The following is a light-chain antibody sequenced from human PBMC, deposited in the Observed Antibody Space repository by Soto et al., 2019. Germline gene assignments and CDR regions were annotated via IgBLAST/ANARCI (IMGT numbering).Light chain of an antibody. CDR2: EVR. CDR3: SSYTTSNSYFV. J-gene: IGLJ1*01. V-gene: IGLV2-14*01. Sequence: QSVLTQPASVSGSPGQSSTCSWTGTSSGVGGYNFVSWYQQHPGKAPKLMIYEVRNRPSGVSNRFSGSKSGNTASLSIFGLQAEDEADYYCSSYTTSNSYFVFGTGTKVTV. CDR1: SSGVGGYNF.